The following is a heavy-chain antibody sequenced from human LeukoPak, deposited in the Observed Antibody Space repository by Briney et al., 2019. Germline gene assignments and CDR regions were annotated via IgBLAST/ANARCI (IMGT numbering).Heavy chain of an antibody. Sequence: GASVKVSCKASGYTFTSYYMHWVRQAPGQGLEWMGIINPSGGSTSYAQKFQGRVTITADKSTSTAYMELSSLRSEDTAVYYCASHVDDSSGYRHGYYYYYMDVWGKGTTVTVSS. CDR2: INPSGGST. V-gene: IGHV1-46*01. CDR3: ASHVDDSSGYRHGYYYYYMDV. D-gene: IGHD3-22*01. CDR1: GYTFTSYY. J-gene: IGHJ6*03.